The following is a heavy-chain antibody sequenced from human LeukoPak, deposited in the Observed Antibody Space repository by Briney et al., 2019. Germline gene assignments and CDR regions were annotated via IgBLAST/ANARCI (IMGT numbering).Heavy chain of an antibody. Sequence: GGSLRLSCAASGFTFSSYWMSWVRQAPGKGLEWVANIKQDGSEKYYVDSVKGRFTISRDNVKNSLYLQMNSLRAEDTAVYSCARVNDYDSGSLYRPIDYWGQGTLVTVSS. D-gene: IGHD3-10*01. CDR3: ARVNDYDSGSLYRPIDY. J-gene: IGHJ4*02. CDR2: IKQDGSEK. CDR1: GFTFSSYW. V-gene: IGHV3-7*01.